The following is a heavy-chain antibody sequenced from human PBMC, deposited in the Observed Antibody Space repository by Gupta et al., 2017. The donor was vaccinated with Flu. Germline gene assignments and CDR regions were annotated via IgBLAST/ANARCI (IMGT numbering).Heavy chain of an antibody. V-gene: IGHV3-72*01. CDR1: GFSFSDYY. D-gene: IGHD2-15*01. CDR3: ARGGWELPISFDL. Sequence: EVHLAESGGGLVQPGGPLRLSCAGSGFSFSDYYMNWVRQAPGKGPEWVGRSKNKGNSYGTEYGASVKGRFTISRDDSEDSLYLQMDSLKIEDTAVYFCARGGWELPISFDLWGQGTPVTVSS. J-gene: IGHJ4*02. CDR2: SKNKGNSYGT.